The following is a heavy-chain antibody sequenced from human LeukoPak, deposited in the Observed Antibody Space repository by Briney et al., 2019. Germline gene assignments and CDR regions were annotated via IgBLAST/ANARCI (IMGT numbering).Heavy chain of an antibody. CDR3: AKIHAARWYDWFFDL. Sequence: PGGSLRLSCAASGFSFSNYAMHWVRQAPGKGPEWVAVISKDGGNTHYADSVKGRFTVSRDDSKNTLYLQMNSVRSDDTAVYHCAKIHAARWYDWFFDLWGRGSQVTVSS. V-gene: IGHV3-30-3*02. CDR2: ISKDGGNT. CDR1: GFSFSNYA. D-gene: IGHD6-13*01. J-gene: IGHJ2*01.